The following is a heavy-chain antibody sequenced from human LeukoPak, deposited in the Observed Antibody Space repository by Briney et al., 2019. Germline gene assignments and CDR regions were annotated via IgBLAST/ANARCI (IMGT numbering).Heavy chain of an antibody. CDR2: IYTGSTT. J-gene: IGHJ6*02. D-gene: IGHD1-26*01. V-gene: IGHV3-66*01. CDR3: ARDGKYSGSYYYYYGMDV. CDR1: GFTVSSNY. Sequence: GGSLRLSCAASGFTVSSNYMSWVRQAPGKGLEWVSVIYTGSTTYYAYSLHPRFTISRANSKNTLYLQMNSLRAEDTAVYYCARDGKYSGSYYYYYGMDVWGQGTTVTVSS.